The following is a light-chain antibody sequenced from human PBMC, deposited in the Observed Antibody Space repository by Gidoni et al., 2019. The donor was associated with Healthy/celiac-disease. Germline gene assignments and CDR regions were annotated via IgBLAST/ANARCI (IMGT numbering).Light chain of an antibody. Sequence: DIQLPQSQSSLSSSVGDRVTITCQASQDIRNYLNWYQQKPGKAPKLLIYDASNLETGVPSRFSGSGSGTDFTFTISSLQPEDIATYYCQQYDNLPLTFGQGTKLEIK. CDR3: QQYDNLPLT. J-gene: IGKJ2*01. CDR2: DAS. V-gene: IGKV1-33*01. CDR1: QDIRNY.